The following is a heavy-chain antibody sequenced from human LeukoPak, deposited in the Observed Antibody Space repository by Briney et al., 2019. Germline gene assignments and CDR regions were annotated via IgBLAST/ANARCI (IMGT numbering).Heavy chain of an antibody. Sequence: SVKVSCKASGGTFSSYAISWVRQAPGQGLEWMGGIIPIFGTANYAQKFQGRVTITTDESTSTAYMELSSLRSEDTAVYYCARARLGYCTNGVCSPLDYWGQGTLVTVSS. CDR3: ARARLGYCTNGVCSPLDY. V-gene: IGHV1-69*05. D-gene: IGHD2-8*01. CDR2: IIPIFGTA. J-gene: IGHJ4*02. CDR1: GGTFSSYA.